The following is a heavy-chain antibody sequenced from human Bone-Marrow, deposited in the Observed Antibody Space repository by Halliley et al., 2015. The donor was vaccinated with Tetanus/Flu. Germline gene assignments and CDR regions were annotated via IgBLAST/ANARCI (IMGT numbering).Heavy chain of an antibody. J-gene: IGHJ6*02. V-gene: IGHV4-4*02. CDR2: ISLSGST. CDR1: GGSISRSNW. D-gene: IGHD4-17*01. CDR3: AGPEYGVFGLDV. Sequence: TLSLTCDVSGGSISRSNWWSWVRQPPGKGLEWIGEISLSGSTSYNPSLKSRVTMSVDRSENQLSLMLTSVTAADTAVYYCAGPEYGVFGLDVWGQGTTVTVPS.